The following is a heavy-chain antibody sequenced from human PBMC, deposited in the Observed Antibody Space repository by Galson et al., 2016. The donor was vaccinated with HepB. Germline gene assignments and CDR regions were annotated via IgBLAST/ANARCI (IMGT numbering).Heavy chain of an antibody. D-gene: IGHD3-22*01. CDR3: ARGGSGYWEPYYYYMDV. Sequence: SVKVSCKASGGTFRTYGINWVRQAPGQGLEWMGGIIPLFGTANYAQKFQGRVTITADESTTTVYMELSSLRSEDTAVYYCARGGSGYWEPYYYYMDVWGKGTTVTVAS. J-gene: IGHJ6*03. CDR2: IIPLFGTA. V-gene: IGHV1-69*13. CDR1: GGTFRTYG.